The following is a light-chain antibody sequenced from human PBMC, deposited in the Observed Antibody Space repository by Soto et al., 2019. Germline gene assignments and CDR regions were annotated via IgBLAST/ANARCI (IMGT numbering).Light chain of an antibody. CDR1: QGISSW. V-gene: IGKV1-12*01. CDR2: AAS. CDR3: QQANSYPHT. J-gene: IGKJ2*01. Sequence: DIQMTQSPSSVSASVGDRVTITCRANQGISSWLAWYQQKSAKAPKLLIYAASSLQSRVPSRFSGTGSGTEITLTIISLQPEEVATYYCQQANSYPHTFGQGTKLEIK.